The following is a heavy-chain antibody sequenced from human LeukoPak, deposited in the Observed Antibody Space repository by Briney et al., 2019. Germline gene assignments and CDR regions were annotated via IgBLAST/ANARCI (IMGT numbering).Heavy chain of an antibody. D-gene: IGHD4-17*01. CDR1: GFTFSSYA. CDR3: AKRVTTNWYFDL. CDR2: ISGSGGST. J-gene: IGHJ2*01. V-gene: IGHV3-23*01. Sequence: GGSLRLSCAASGFTFSSYAMSWVRQDPGKGLEWVSGISGSGGSTNYADSVKGRFTISRDNSKNTLFLQMNSLRAEDTAVYFCAKRVTTNWYFDLWGRGTLVTVSS.